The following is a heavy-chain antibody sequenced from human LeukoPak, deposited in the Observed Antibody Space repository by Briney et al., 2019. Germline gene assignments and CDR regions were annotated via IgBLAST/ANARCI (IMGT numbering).Heavy chain of an antibody. Sequence: PGGSLRLSCAASGFTFSSYSMNWVRQAPGKGLEWVSYISSSSSTIYYADSVEGRFTISRDNAKNSLYLQMNSLRAEDTAVYYCARGSVTSVGNWGQGTLVTVSS. CDR2: ISSSSSTI. V-gene: IGHV3-48*01. CDR3: ARGSVTSVGN. J-gene: IGHJ4*02. CDR1: GFTFSSYS. D-gene: IGHD1-26*01.